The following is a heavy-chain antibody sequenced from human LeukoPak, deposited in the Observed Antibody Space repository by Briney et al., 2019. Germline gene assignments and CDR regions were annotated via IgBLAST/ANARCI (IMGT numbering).Heavy chain of an antibody. V-gene: IGHV3-48*01. CDR1: GFTFSTYS. J-gene: IGHJ4*02. D-gene: IGHD3-22*01. Sequence: PGGSLRLSCAASGFTFSTYSMNWVRQAPGKGLEWVSYISSSSSTIYYADSVKGRFTISRDNAENSLYLQMNSLRAEDTAVYHCARGSTYYDSSGQVPFDYWGQGTLVTVSS. CDR3: ARGSTYYDSSGQVPFDY. CDR2: ISSSSSTI.